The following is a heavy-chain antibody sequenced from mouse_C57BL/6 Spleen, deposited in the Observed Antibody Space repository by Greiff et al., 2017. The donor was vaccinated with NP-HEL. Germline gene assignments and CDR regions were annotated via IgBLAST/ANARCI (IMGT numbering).Heavy chain of an antibody. CDR1: GFTFSSYA. D-gene: IGHD1-1*01. Sequence: EVNLVESGGGLVKPGGSLKLSCAASGFTFSSYAMSWVRQTPEKRLEWVATISDGGSYTYYPDNVKGRFTISRDNAKNNLYLQMSHLKSEDTAMYYCARDPDYYGSTPGFAYWGQGTLVTVSA. CDR2: ISDGGSYT. CDR3: ARDPDYYGSTPGFAY. V-gene: IGHV5-4*01. J-gene: IGHJ3*01.